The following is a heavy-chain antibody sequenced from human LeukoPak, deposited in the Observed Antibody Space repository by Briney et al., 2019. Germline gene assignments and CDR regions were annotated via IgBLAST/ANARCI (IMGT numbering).Heavy chain of an antibody. CDR2: VNVNGET. Sequence: SETLSLTCTVFGGSLSGYYWTWIRQPPGKGLEWIGEVNVNGETNYNPSLASRVSMTVDTSKNHFSLNLTSVSAADTGLYFCSGEFRSTGRYDHWGQGTPVTVSS. V-gene: IGHV4-34*01. CDR1: GGSLSGYY. CDR3: SGEFRSTGRYDH. D-gene: IGHD3-10*01. J-gene: IGHJ4*02.